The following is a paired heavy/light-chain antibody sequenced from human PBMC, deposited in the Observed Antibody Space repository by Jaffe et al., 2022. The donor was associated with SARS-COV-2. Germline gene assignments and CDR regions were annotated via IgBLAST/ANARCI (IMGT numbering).Heavy chain of an antibody. Sequence: QITLKESGPTLVKPTQTLTLTCAFSGFSLSTSGVAVGWIRQPPGKALEWLALIYWDDTKHYSPSLKTRLTITKDTSKNQVVLTMTNMDPVDTATYYCAHRRADSDFWYFDYWGQGTLVTVSS. CDR2: IYWDDTK. V-gene: IGHV2-5*02. D-gene: IGHD2-15*01. CDR3: AHRRADSDFWYFDY. J-gene: IGHJ4*02. CDR1: GFSLSTSGVA.
Light chain of an antibody. CDR2: SAS. Sequence: EIVLTQSPDFQSVTPKEKVTITCRASQSIGSYLHWYQQKPDQSPKLLIKSASQSFSGVPSRFSGSGSGTDFTLTINGLEAEDAATYYCHQSHSFPLTFGGGTKVEIK. CDR3: HQSHSFPLT. V-gene: IGKV6-21*01. J-gene: IGKJ4*01. CDR1: QSIGSY.